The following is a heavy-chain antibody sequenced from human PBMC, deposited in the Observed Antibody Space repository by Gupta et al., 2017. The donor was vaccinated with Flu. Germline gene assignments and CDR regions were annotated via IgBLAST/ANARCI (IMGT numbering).Heavy chain of an antibody. J-gene: IGHJ4*02. CDR3: AREPGIGMRLPALDS. CDR1: GFTFNIYT. CDR2: ISSSSAYI. D-gene: IGHD1-1*01. V-gene: IGHV3-21*01. Sequence: DVQLVESGGGLVKPGGSLSLSCAASGFTFNIYTMHWVRQAPGKGLEWVSSISSSSAYIYYADSVKGRVTISRDNAKNSLYLQLNSLSAEDTAVYYCAREPGIGMRLPALDSWGQGALVTVSS.